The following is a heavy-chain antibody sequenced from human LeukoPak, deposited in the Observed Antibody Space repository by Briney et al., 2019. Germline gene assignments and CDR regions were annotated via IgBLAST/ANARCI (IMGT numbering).Heavy chain of an antibody. CDR3: ARAKLIAARRVHTGNWFDP. Sequence: ASVKASCKAAGYTFTSYAVNWDRQVTGQGLEWMGWTNPNSSNTGYEQKFQGRVTMTRNTSISTAYMELSSLRSEDTAVYYCARAKLIAARRVHTGNWFDPWGQGTLVTVSS. V-gene: IGHV1-8*01. CDR1: GYTFTSYA. D-gene: IGHD6-6*01. J-gene: IGHJ5*02. CDR2: TNPNSSNT.